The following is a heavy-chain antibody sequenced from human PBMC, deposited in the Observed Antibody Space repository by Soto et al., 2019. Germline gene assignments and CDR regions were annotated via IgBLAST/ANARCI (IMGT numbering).Heavy chain of an antibody. D-gene: IGHD2-2*01. CDR2: INAGNGNT. CDR3: ARGHLAVVPVASWFYYMDV. CDR1: GYTFTNYA. J-gene: IGHJ6*03. V-gene: IGHV1-3*01. Sequence: QVQLVQSGAEVEKPGASVKVSCKASGYTFTNYAVHWVRQAPGQRLEWMGWINAGNGNTRFSQNLQGRVTITRDTSARTGYMELSSLRSEDTAVYYCARGHLAVVPVASWFYYMDVWDKGTTVTVSS.